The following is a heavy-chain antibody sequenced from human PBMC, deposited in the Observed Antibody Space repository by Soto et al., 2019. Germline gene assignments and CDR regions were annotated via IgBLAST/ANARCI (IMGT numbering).Heavy chain of an antibody. Sequence: PGGSLRLSCAASGFTFSSYAMSWVRQAPWKGLEWVSAISGSGGSTYYADSVKGRFTISRDNSKNTLYLQMNSLRAEDTAVYYCAKDLKVGIAAAGYGMDVWGQGTTVTVSS. CDR3: AKDLKVGIAAAGYGMDV. CDR1: GFTFSSYA. D-gene: IGHD6-13*01. CDR2: ISGSGGST. J-gene: IGHJ6*02. V-gene: IGHV3-23*01.